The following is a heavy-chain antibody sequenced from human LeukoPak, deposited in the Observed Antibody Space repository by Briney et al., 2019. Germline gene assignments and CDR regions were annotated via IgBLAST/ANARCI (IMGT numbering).Heavy chain of an antibody. CDR2: ISGSGGST. CDR1: GFTFNTYA. Sequence: GGSLRLSCAASGFTFNTYAMSWVRQAPGKGLEWVSAISGSGGSTYYADSVKGRFTISRDSSKNTLYLQMNSLRAEDTAVYYCAKSGQLWFGELTRDYWGQGTPVTVSS. D-gene: IGHD3-10*01. V-gene: IGHV3-23*01. J-gene: IGHJ4*02. CDR3: AKSGQLWFGELTRDY.